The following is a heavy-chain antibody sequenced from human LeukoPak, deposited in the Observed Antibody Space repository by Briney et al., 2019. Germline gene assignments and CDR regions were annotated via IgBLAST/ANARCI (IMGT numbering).Heavy chain of an antibody. CDR1: GYSFTSYW. D-gene: IGHD5-18*01. J-gene: IGHJ3*02. CDR3: ARTIVDTAMVIDAFDI. CDR2: IYPGDSDT. V-gene: IGHV5-51*03. Sequence: KPGESLKISCKGSGYSFTSYWIGWVRQMPGKGLEWMGIIYPGDSDTRYSPSFQGQVTISADKSISTAYLQWSSLKASDTAMYYCARTIVDTAMVIDAFDIWGQGTMVTVSS.